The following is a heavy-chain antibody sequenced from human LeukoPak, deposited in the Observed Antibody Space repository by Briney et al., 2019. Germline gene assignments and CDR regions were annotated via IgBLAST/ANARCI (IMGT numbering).Heavy chain of an antibody. V-gene: IGHV1-18*01. CDR2: VSAYNGNT. D-gene: IGHD4-17*01. J-gene: IGHJ4*02. Sequence: ASVNVSCKSSDYTFSGYGFSWVRQAPGQGLEWMGWVSAYNGNTIYAQSYQGRVTMTTDTSTSTAYMELRSLRPDDTAVYYCARGAGSYGDYSLWLGYWGQGTLVTVSS. CDR3: ARGAGSYGDYSLWLGY. CDR1: DYTFSGYG.